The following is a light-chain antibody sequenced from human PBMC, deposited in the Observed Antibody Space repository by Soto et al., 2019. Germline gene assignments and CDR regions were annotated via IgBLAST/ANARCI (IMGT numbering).Light chain of an antibody. Sequence: QSVLTQPDSVSGSPGQSITISCTGTSSDVGSYNLVSWYQQHPGKAPKLMIYEVSKRPSGVSNRFSGSKSGNTASLTISGLQAEDEADYYCCSYAGSSTYVVFGGGTKLTVL. J-gene: IGLJ2*01. CDR1: SSDVGSYNL. CDR3: CSYAGSSTYVV. CDR2: EVS. V-gene: IGLV2-23*02.